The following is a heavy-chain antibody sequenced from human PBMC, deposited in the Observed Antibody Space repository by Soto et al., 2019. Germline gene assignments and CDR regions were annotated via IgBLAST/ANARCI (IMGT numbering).Heavy chain of an antibody. D-gene: IGHD5-18*01. V-gene: IGHV6-1*01. J-gene: IGHJ4*02. Sequence: SQTLSLTCVISGDSVSSNSVAWHWLRQSPSRGPEWLGRTYYRSKWYNDYAVSVRGRITVNPDTSKNQFSLQLNSVTPEDTAVYYCARAYSYGFDYWGQGSLVTVSS. CDR1: GDSVSSNSVA. CDR3: ARAYSYGFDY. CDR2: TYYRSKWYN.